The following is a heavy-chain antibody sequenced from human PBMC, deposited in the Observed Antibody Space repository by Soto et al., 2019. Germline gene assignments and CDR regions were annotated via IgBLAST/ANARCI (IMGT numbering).Heavy chain of an antibody. CDR3: AREGGYSSGFRPLYYYYGMDV. CDR2: ISYDGSNK. Sequence: HPGGSLRLSCAASGFTFSSYAMHWVRQAPGKGLEWVAVISYDGSNKYYADSVKGRFTISRDNSKNTLYLQMNSLRAEDTAVYYCAREGGYSSGFRPLYYYYGMDVWGQGTTVPVSS. V-gene: IGHV3-30-3*01. D-gene: IGHD6-19*01. CDR1: GFTFSSYA. J-gene: IGHJ6*02.